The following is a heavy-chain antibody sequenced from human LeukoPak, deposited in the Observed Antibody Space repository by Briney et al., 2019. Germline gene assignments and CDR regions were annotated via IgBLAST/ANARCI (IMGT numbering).Heavy chain of an antibody. Sequence: ASVKVSCKASGYTFTGYYMHWVRQAPGQGLEWMGWINPNSGGTNYAQKFQGRVTMTRYTSISTAHMELSRLRSDDTAVYYCASSRVGIAVAGTEFDFDYWGQGTLVTVSS. V-gene: IGHV1-2*02. CDR2: INPNSGGT. J-gene: IGHJ4*02. CDR3: ASSRVGIAVAGTEFDFDY. D-gene: IGHD6-19*01. CDR1: GYTFTGYY.